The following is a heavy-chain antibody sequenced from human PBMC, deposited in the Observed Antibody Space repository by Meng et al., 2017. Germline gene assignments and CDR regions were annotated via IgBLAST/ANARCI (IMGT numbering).Heavy chain of an antibody. Sequence: HVTLVHAGGEVNKPGVTSKFFYQASGYTFTGYYMHWVRQAPGPGLEWMGRINPNSGGTNYAQKFQGRVTMTRDTSISTAYMELSRLRSDDTAVYYCASTEDPLNQWLGQDYWGQGTLVTVSS. D-gene: IGHD6-19*01. J-gene: IGHJ4*02. V-gene: IGHV1-2*06. CDR1: GYTFTGYY. CDR3: ASTEDPLNQWLGQDY. CDR2: INPNSGGT.